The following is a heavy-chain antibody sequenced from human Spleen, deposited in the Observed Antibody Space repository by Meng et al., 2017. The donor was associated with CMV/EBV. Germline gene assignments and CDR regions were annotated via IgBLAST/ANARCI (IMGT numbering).Heavy chain of an antibody. V-gene: IGHV3-21*01. Sequence: GESLKISCAASGFTFSSYSMNWVRQAPGKGLEWVSSISSSSSYIYYADSVKGRFTISRDNAKNSLYLQMNSLRAEDTAVYYCARGSSGWYYLLDYWGQGTLVTVSS. CDR3: ARGSSGWYYLLDY. J-gene: IGHJ4*02. CDR1: GFTFSSYS. CDR2: ISSSSSYI. D-gene: IGHD6-19*01.